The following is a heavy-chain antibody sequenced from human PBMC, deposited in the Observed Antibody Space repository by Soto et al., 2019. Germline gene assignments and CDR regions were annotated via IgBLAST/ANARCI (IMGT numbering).Heavy chain of an antibody. J-gene: IGHJ4*02. CDR1: GGSISSYY. Sequence: AETLSHTCTVSGGSISSYYWRWIRQPPGKGLEWMGYIYYSGSTNYNPSLKSRVTISVDTSKNQFSLKLSSVTAADTAVYYCARSKVDSLDYWGQGTLVNVSS. CDR2: IYYSGST. V-gene: IGHV4-59*01. D-gene: IGHD2-2*01. CDR3: ARSKVDSLDY.